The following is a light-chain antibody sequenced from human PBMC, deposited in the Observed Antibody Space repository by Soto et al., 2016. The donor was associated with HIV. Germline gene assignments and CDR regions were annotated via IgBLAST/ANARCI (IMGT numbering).Light chain of an antibody. V-gene: IGKV1-8*01. CDR3: QQYKNYPLT. Sequence: AIRMTQSPSSFSASTGDRVTITCRASQDINTYVAWYQQKPGQAPNLLISAASTLQSGVPSRFSGSGSGTDFTLTISSLQPEDLATYFCQQYKNYPLTFGGGTKVEIK. J-gene: IGKJ4*01. CDR1: QDINTY. CDR2: AAS.